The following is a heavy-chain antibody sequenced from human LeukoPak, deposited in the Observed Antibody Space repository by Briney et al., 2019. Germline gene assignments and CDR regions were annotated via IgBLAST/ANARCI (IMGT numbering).Heavy chain of an antibody. CDR2: INTNSGDT. CDR1: GYTFTGYC. CDR3: AGDYYDTSGYYHSPDY. J-gene: IGHJ4*02. V-gene: IGHV1-2*02. D-gene: IGHD3-22*01. Sequence: GASVKVSCKASGYTFTGYCLHWMRHAPGQGLEWMGWINTNSGDTNSAQKFQGRVTMTRDTSISTAYMELSSLRSDDTAIYYCAGDYYDTSGYYHSPDYWGQGTPVTVSS.